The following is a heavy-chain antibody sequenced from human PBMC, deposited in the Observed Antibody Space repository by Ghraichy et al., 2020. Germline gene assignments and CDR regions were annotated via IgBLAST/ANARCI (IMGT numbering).Heavy chain of an antibody. Sequence: SETLSLTCAVYGGSFSGYYWSWIRQPPGKGLEWIGEINHSGSTNYNPSLKSRVTISVDTSKNQFSLKLSSVTAADTAVYYCARVSTHPGYSSSEFAFDIWGQGTMVTVSS. V-gene: IGHV4-34*01. CDR2: INHSGST. CDR1: GGSFSGYY. CDR3: ARVSTHPGYSSSEFAFDI. J-gene: IGHJ3*02. D-gene: IGHD6-6*01.